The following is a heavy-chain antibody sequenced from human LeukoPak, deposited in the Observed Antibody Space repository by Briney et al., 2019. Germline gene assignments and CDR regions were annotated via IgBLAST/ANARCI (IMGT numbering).Heavy chain of an antibody. CDR3: ARGSSSHYYYGMYV. J-gene: IGHJ6*02. CDR1: GFTFRSYE. D-gene: IGHD6-13*01. V-gene: IGHV3-48*03. Sequence: PGGSLRLSCAASGFTFRSYEMSWVRQAPGKGLEWVSYISSSGSTMYYADSVKGRFTISRDNAKISLYLQMNSLRAEDTAVYYCARGSSSHYYYGMYVWGQGATVTVSS. CDR2: ISSSGSTM.